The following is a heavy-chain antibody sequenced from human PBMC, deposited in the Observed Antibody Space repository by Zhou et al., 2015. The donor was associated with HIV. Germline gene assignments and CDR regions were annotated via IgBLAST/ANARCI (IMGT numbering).Heavy chain of an antibody. D-gene: IGHD5-24*01. J-gene: IGHJ4*02. CDR1: GGTFSSYT. CDR3: ARDRDGYKEGIDY. V-gene: IGHV1-69*08. Sequence: QVQLVQSGAEVKKPGSSVKVSCKASGGTFSSYTISWVRQAPGQGLEWMGRIIPILGIANYAQKFQGRVTITADKSTSTAYMELSSLRSEDTAVYYCARDRDGYKEGIDYWGQGTLVTVSS. CDR2: IIPILGIA.